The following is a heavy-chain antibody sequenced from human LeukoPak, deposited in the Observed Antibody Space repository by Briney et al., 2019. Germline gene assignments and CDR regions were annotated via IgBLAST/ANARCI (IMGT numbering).Heavy chain of an antibody. CDR3: ARGYPGARHWFDP. CDR1: GYTFTGYY. CDR2: INPNSGGT. Sequence: ASVKVSCKASGYTFTGYYMHWVRQAPGQGLEWMGWINPNSGGTNYAQKFQGRVTMTRDTSISTAYMELSRLRSDDTAVYYCARGYPGARHWFDPWGQGTLVTVSS. V-gene: IGHV1-2*02. J-gene: IGHJ5*02. D-gene: IGHD3-16*02.